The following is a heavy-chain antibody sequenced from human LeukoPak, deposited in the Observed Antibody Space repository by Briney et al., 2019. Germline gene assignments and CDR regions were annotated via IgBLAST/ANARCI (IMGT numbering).Heavy chain of an antibody. D-gene: IGHD3-3*01. V-gene: IGHV1-69*02. CDR1: GYTFTGYH. Sequence: SVKVSCKASGYTFTGYHLHWVRQAPGQGLEWMGRIIPILGIANYAQKFQGRVAITADKSTSTAYMELSSLRSEDTAVYYCARHVRIFGMVSYFDYWGQGTLVTVSP. CDR3: ARHVRIFGMVSYFDY. CDR2: IIPILGIA. J-gene: IGHJ4*02.